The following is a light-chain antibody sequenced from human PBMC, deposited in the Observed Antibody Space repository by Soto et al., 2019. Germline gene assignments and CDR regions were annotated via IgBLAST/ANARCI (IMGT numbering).Light chain of an antibody. J-gene: IGKJ1*01. V-gene: IGKV3-15*01. CDR2: GAS. CDR1: QSVTIN. Sequence: ETVLTQSPVTLSVSPGDRATLSCKASQSVTINLAWYHQRPGQGPRLLIFGASTRATGIPARFSGSGSDTEFTLTISSLQPEDVGNYYCQQYNKWPQTLGPGTKVDIK. CDR3: QQYNKWPQT.